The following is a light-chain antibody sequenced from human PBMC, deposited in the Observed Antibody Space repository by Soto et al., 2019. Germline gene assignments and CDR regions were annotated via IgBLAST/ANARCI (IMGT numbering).Light chain of an antibody. J-gene: IGKJ5*01. CDR2: GAS. V-gene: IGKV3-20*01. CDR3: QHYGSSSIT. Sequence: EIVLTQSPGTLSLSPGERATLSCRASQSVSSSYLAWYQQKSGQAPRHLIYGASSRATGIPDRFSGSGSGTDFTLTIRRLAPEDFAVYYCQHYGSSSITFGQGTRLEI. CDR1: QSVSSSY.